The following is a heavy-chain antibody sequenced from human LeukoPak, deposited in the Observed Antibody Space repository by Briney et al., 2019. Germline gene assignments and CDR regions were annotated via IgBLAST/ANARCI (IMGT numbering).Heavy chain of an antibody. CDR2: INHSGST. J-gene: IGHJ2*01. CDR1: GGSFSGYY. V-gene: IGHV4-34*01. D-gene: IGHD3-22*01. CDR3: ARGSLSSGYYRNWYFDL. Sequence: SETLSLTCAVYGGSFSGYYWSWIRQPPGKGLEWIGEINHSGSTNYNPSLKSRVTIPVDTSKNQFSLKLSSVTAADTAVYYCARGSLSSGYYRNWYFDLWGRGTLVTVSS.